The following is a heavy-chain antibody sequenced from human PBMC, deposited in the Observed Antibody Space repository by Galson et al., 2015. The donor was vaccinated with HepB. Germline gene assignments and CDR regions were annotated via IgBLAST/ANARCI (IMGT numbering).Heavy chain of an antibody. CDR2: IGGSGDKT. CDR3: AKYQCLSPTCRSSFDY. J-gene: IGHJ4*02. Sequence: SLRLSCAASGFPFSSYAMTWVRQAPGKGLEWVSPIGGSGDKTYYADSVRGRFTISRDNFKNILYLQMSSLRAEDTAVYYCAKYQCLSPTCRSSFDYWGQGTLVTVSS. V-gene: IGHV3-23*01. CDR1: GFPFSSYA. D-gene: IGHD5/OR15-5a*01.